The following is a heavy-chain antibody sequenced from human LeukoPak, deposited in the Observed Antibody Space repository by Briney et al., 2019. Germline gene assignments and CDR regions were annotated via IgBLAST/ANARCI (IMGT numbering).Heavy chain of an antibody. CDR3: AKEPMGYLDY. J-gene: IGHJ4*02. D-gene: IGHD3-10*01. Sequence: PGGSLRLSCEASGFTFSSYAMNWVRQAPGTGVEWVSVITGSGGNTYYANSVKGRFTISRDNSKNTLYLQMNSLRAEDTAVYYCAKEPMGYLDYWGQGTLVTVSS. V-gene: IGHV3-23*01. CDR1: GFTFSSYA. CDR2: ITGSGGNT.